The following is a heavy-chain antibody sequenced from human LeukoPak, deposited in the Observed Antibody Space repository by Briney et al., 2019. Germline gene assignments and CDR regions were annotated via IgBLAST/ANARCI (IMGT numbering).Heavy chain of an antibody. V-gene: IGHV7-4-1*02. Sequence: ASVKVSCKASGYTFTSYAMNWVRQAPGQGLEWMGWINTNTGNPTYAQGFTGRFVFSLDTSVSTAYLQISSLKAEDTAVYYCARARSAYGDYVVDLVDYWGQGTLVTVSS. J-gene: IGHJ4*02. D-gene: IGHD4-17*01. CDR1: GYTFTSYA. CDR2: INTNTGNP. CDR3: ARARSAYGDYVVDLVDY.